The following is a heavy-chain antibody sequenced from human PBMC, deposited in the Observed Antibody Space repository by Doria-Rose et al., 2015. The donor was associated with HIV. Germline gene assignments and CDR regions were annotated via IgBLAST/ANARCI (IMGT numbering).Heavy chain of an antibody. D-gene: IGHD6-13*01. V-gene: IGHV2-26*01. Sequence: QITLKESGPVLVKPTETLTLTCTVSGVSLSSPGMGVSWIRQPPGKALEWLANIFSDDERSYRTSLKSRLTISRATSRSQVVLTMTDMHPVDTATYYCARIKSSRWYHKYYFDFWGQGTLVIVSA. CDR1: GVSLSSPGMG. CDR2: IFSDDER. CDR3: ARIKSSRWYHKYYFDF. J-gene: IGHJ4*02.